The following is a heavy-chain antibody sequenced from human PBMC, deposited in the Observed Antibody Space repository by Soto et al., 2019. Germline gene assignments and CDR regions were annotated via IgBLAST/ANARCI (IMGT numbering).Heavy chain of an antibody. Sequence: QVQLVESGGGVVQPGRSLRLSCAASGFTFSSYAMHWVRQAPGKGLEWVAVISYDGSNKYYADSVKGRFTISRDNSKNTLYLQMNSLRAEDTAVYYCARDRAAGTFFSLPRSVAGDYYYYYGMDVWGQGTTVTVSS. V-gene: IGHV3-30-3*01. D-gene: IGHD6-13*01. J-gene: IGHJ6*02. CDR1: GFTFSSYA. CDR3: ARDRAAGTFFSLPRSVAGDYYYYYGMDV. CDR2: ISYDGSNK.